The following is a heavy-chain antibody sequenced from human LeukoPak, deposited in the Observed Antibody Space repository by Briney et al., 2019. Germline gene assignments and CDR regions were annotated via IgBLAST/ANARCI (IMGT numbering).Heavy chain of an antibody. D-gene: IGHD6-13*01. CDR2: IWYDGSNK. V-gene: IGHV3-33*01. J-gene: IGHJ4*02. CDR3: ARGPQYSSSYDY. Sequence: GRSLRLSCAASGFTFSSYGMHWVRQAPGKGLEWVAVIWYDGSNKYYEDSVKGRFTISRDNSKNTLYMQMNGLRAEDTAVYYCARGPQYSSSYDYWGQGTLVIVSS. CDR1: GFTFSSYG.